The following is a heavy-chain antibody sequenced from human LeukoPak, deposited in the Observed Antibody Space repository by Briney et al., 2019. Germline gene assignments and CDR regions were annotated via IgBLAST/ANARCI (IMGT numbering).Heavy chain of an antibody. V-gene: IGHV4-59*01. CDR2: IYHSGST. Sequence: SETLSLTCTVSGGSISSYYWSWIRQPPGKGLEWIGYIYHSGSTNYNPSLKSRVTISVDTSKNQFSLKLSSVTAADTAVYYCARDQGYGDDWFDPWGQGTLVTVSS. J-gene: IGHJ5*02. CDR3: ARDQGYGDDWFDP. CDR1: GGSISSYY. D-gene: IGHD4-17*01.